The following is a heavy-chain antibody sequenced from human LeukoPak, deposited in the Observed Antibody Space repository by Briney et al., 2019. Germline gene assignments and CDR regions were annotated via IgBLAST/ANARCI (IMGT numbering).Heavy chain of an antibody. CDR1: GGSISSYF. CDR2: IDTSGST. V-gene: IGHV4-4*07. J-gene: IGHJ4*02. Sequence: SETLSLTCTVSGGSISSYFCSWIRQPAGKGLEWIGRIDTSGSTNYNPSLKSRVTMSVDTSKNQFSLKLSSVTAADTAVYYCARHYYDSSGYYFDYWGQGTLVTVSS. D-gene: IGHD3-22*01. CDR3: ARHYYDSSGYYFDY.